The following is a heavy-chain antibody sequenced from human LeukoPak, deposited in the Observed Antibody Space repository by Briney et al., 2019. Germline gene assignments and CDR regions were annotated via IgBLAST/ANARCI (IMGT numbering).Heavy chain of an antibody. CDR2: IYYSGST. J-gene: IGHJ6*03. CDR1: GGSISSYY. D-gene: IGHD4-17*01. Sequence: SETLSLTCTVSGGSISSYYWSWIRQPPGKGLEWIGYIYYSGSTNYNPSLKSRVTISVDTSKNQFSLKLSSVTAADTAVYYCARGTDYGDYDYYYYMDVWGKGTTLTVSS. V-gene: IGHV4-59*01. CDR3: ARGTDYGDYDYYYYMDV.